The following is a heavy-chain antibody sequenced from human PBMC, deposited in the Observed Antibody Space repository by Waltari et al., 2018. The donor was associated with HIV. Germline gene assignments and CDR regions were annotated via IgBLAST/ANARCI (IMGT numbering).Heavy chain of an antibody. CDR3: ARERRPDAFDI. CDR1: GGSNSRSSYY. Sequence: QLQLQESGPGLVKPSETRSLTCTVSGGSNSRSSYYWGWLRQPPGKGLEWIGSISCSGRTYYNPSLKSRVTISVDTSKNQFSLKLSSVTAADTAVYYCARERRPDAFDIWGQGTMVTVSS. CDR2: ISCSGRT. V-gene: IGHV4-39*02. J-gene: IGHJ3*02.